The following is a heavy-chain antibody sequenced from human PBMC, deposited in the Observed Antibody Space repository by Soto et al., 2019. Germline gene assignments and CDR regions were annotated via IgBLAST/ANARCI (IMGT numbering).Heavy chain of an antibody. D-gene: IGHD3-16*02. CDR1: GYTFTSYD. Sequence: ASVKVSCKASGYTFTSYDINWVRQATGQGLEWMGWMNPNSGNTGYAQKFQGRVTMTRNTSISTAYMELSSLRSEDTAVYYCARDRPTNYDYVWGSYRYMVAFDIWGQGTMVTVS. CDR2: MNPNSGNT. V-gene: IGHV1-8*01. CDR3: ARDRPTNYDYVWGSYRYMVAFDI. J-gene: IGHJ3*02.